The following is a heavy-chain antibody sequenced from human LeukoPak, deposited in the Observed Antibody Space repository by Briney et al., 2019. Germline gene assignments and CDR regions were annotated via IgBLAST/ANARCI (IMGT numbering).Heavy chain of an antibody. V-gene: IGHV4-59*01. Sequence: KPSETLSPTCTVSGASISSYYWSWIRQPPGKGLEWIGYIYYSGSTNYNPSLKSRVTISVDTSRNPFSLKLSSVTAADTAVYYCAREYSGSYNDWGQGTLVTVSS. D-gene: IGHD1-26*01. CDR1: GASISSYY. J-gene: IGHJ4*02. CDR3: AREYSGSYND. CDR2: IYYSGST.